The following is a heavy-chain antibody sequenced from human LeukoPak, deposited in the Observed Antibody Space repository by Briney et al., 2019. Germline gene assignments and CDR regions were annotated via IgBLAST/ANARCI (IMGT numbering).Heavy chain of an antibody. Sequence: SETLSLTCAISGGSITSSNWWTWVRQPPGKGLEWVGEIYLRGNTNYNPSLESRVSISVDESKTQLSLRLESVTVADTAVYYCARGTITTVTDSWGPGTLVTVSS. CDR2: IYLRGNT. CDR3: ARGTITTVTDS. J-gene: IGHJ5*01. CDR1: GGSITSSNW. D-gene: IGHD4-17*01. V-gene: IGHV4-4*02.